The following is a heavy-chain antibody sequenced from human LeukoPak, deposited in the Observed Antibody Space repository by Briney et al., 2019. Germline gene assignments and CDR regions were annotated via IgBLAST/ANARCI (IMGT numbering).Heavy chain of an antibody. V-gene: IGHV3-30*03. CDR3: AREMYCSGGSCYYFDY. J-gene: IGHJ4*02. CDR2: ISYDGSAK. D-gene: IGHD2-15*01. Sequence: GGSLRLSCAASGFTFSSYWMHWVRQAPGKGLEWVAVISYDGSAKFYADSVKGRFTISRDNSKNTLYLQMNSLRAEDTAVYYCAREMYCSGGSCYYFDYWGQGTLVTVSS. CDR1: GFTFSSYW.